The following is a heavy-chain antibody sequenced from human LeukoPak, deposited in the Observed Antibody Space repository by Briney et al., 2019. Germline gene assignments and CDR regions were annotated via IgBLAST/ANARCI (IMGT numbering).Heavy chain of an antibody. V-gene: IGHV1-8*01. CDR2: MNPNNGNT. CDR3: ARKGPANSSYYSMDV. Sequence: VKGSCKASGYTFTSYDINWVRQATGQGLEWSGWMNPNNGNTGYAQQFKGRVTMTRNTSISTAYMELSSLRSEDTAVYFCARKGPANSSYYSMDVWGKGTTVTVSS. D-gene: IGHD2-2*01. J-gene: IGHJ6*03. CDR1: GYTFTSYD.